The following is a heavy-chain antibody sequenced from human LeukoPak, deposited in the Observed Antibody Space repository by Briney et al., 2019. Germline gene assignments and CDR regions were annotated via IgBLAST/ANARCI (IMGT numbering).Heavy chain of an antibody. CDR1: GGTFSSYA. Sequence: SVKVSCKASGGTFSSYAISWARQAPGQGLGWMGGIIPIFGTANYAQKFQGRVTITTDESTSTAYMELSSLRSEDTAVYYCASHYCSSTSCHIDYWGQGTLVTVSS. J-gene: IGHJ4*02. CDR2: IIPIFGTA. V-gene: IGHV1-69*05. D-gene: IGHD2-2*01. CDR3: ASHYCSSTSCHIDY.